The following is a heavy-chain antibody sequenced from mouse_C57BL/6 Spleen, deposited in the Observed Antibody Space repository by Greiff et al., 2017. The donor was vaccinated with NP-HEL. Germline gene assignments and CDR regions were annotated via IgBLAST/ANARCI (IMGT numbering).Heavy chain of an antibody. V-gene: IGHV3-6*01. J-gene: IGHJ4*01. CDR1: GYSITSGYY. D-gene: IGHD1-3*01. CDR3: ASKALVAMDY. Sequence: DVKLQESGPGLVKPSQSLSLTCSVTGYSITSGYYWNWIRQFPGNKLEWMGYISYDGSNNYNPSLKNRISITRDTSKNQFFLKLNSVTTEDTATYYCASKALVAMDYWGQGTSVTVSS. CDR2: ISYDGSN.